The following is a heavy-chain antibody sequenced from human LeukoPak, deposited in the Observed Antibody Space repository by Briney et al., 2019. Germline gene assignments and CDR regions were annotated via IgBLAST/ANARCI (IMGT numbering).Heavy chain of an antibody. Sequence: ASVKVSCKASGYTFTSYGISWVRQAPGQGLEWMGGISAYNGNTNYARKFQGRVTITTDESTSTAYMELSSLRSEDTAVYYCARVSDLFWSGYGYWGQGTLVTVSS. CDR2: ISAYNGNT. CDR3: ARVSDLFWSGYGY. V-gene: IGHV1-18*01. J-gene: IGHJ4*02. CDR1: GYTFTSYG. D-gene: IGHD3-3*01.